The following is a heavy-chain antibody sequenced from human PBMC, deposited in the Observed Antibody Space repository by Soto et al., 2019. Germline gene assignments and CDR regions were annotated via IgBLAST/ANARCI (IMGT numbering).Heavy chain of an antibody. J-gene: IGHJ4*02. Sequence: VKVSCKASGYTFTSYGISWVRQAPGQGLEWMGWISAYNGNTNYAQKLQGRVTMTTDTSTSTAYMELRSLRSDDTAVYYCARDPLIFYGDFSDYFDYWGQGTLVTVSS. D-gene: IGHD4-17*01. CDR2: ISAYNGNT. V-gene: IGHV1-18*01. CDR1: GYTFTSYG. CDR3: ARDPLIFYGDFSDYFDY.